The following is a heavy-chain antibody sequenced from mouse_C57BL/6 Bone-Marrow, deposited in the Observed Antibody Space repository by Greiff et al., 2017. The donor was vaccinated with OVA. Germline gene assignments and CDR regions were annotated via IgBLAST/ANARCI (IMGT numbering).Heavy chain of an antibody. CDR3: ARVDCNWYFDV. V-gene: IGHV1-69*01. Sequence: VQLQQPGAELVMPGASVKLSCKASGFTITSYWMHWVKQRPEQGLEWIGVIDPSDSYTKYYPKFQGKSTLTVDKSSITAYMQLSSLTSEDSAVYYCARVDCNWYFDVWGTGTTVSVSS. CDR2: IDPSDSYT. J-gene: IGHJ1*03. CDR1: GFTITSYW.